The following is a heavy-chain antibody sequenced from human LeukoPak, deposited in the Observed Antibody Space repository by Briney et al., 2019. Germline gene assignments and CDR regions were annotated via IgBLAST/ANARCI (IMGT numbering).Heavy chain of an antibody. V-gene: IGHV1-69*05. CDR2: IIPIFGTA. Sequence: SVKVSCKASGGTFSSYAISWVRQAPGQGLEWMGGIIPIFGTANYAQKFQGRVTITTDESTSTAYMELSSLRSEDTAVYYCASYREPEMATIGAFDPWGQRTLVTVSS. D-gene: IGHD5-24*01. CDR3: ASYREPEMATIGAFDP. CDR1: GGTFSSYA. J-gene: IGHJ5*02.